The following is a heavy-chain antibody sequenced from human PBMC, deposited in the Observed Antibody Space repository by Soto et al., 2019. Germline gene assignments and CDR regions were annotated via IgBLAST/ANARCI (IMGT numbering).Heavy chain of an antibody. J-gene: IGHJ5*02. CDR3: ARDRGTKSSGWYVGWFDP. D-gene: IGHD6-19*01. Sequence: QVQLVQSGAEVKKPGASVKVSCKASGYTFTSYGISWVRQAPGQGLEWMGWISAYNGNTNYAQKLQGRVTMTTDTATSTAYRELLSLGSDDTAVYYCARDRGTKSSGWYVGWFDPWGQGALVTVSS. CDR1: GYTFTSYG. CDR2: ISAYNGNT. V-gene: IGHV1-18*01.